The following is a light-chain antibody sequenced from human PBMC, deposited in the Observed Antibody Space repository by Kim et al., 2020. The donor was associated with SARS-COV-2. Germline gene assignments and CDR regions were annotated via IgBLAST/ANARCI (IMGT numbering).Light chain of an antibody. CDR3: NSRDSSGNHVV. J-gene: IGLJ2*01. V-gene: IGLV3-19*01. CDR1: SLRSYY. Sequence: WGQTVRITCQEDSLRSYYASWYQQKPGQAPVLVIYGKNNRPSGIPDRFSGSSSGNTASLTITGAQAEDEADYYCNSRDSSGNHVVFGGGTQLTVL. CDR2: GKN.